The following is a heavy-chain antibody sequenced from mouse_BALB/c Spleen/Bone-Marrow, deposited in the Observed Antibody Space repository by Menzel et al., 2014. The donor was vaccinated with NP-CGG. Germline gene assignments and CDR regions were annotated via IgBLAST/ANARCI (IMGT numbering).Heavy chain of an antibody. Sequence: QVQLQQSGSVLVRPGALVKLSCKASGYTFTSSWMHWAKQRPGQGLEWIGEIHPNSGNTNYNEKFKGKATLTVDTSSSTAYVDLSSLTSEDSAVYYCAREKIYGNYLWYFDVWGAGTTVTVSS. CDR1: GYTFTSSW. V-gene: IGHV1S130*01. D-gene: IGHD2-1*01. CDR2: IHPNSGNT. J-gene: IGHJ1*01. CDR3: AREKIYGNYLWYFDV.